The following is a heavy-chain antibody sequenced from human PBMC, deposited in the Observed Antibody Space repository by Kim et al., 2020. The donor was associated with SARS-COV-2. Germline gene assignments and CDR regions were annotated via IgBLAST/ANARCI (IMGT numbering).Heavy chain of an antibody. J-gene: IGHJ6*02. CDR3: ARENIVVVPAAEYYGMDV. D-gene: IGHD2-2*01. CDR1: GYTFTGYY. V-gene: IGHV1-2*02. CDR2: INPNSGGT. Sequence: ASVKVSCKASGYTFTGYYMHWVRQAPGQRFEWMGWINPNSGGTNYAQKFQGRVTMTRDTSISTAYMELSRLRSDDTAVYYCARENIVVVPAAEYYGMDVWGQGTTVTVSS.